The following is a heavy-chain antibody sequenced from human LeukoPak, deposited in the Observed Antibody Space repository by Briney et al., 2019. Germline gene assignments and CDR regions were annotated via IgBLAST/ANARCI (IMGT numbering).Heavy chain of an antibody. J-gene: IGHJ5*02. V-gene: IGHV4-4*02. D-gene: IGHD6-6*01. Sequence: KPSGTLSLTCAVSGGSISSSNWWSWVRQPPGKGLEWIGEIYHSGSTNYNPSLKSRVTISVDTSKNQFSLKLSSVTAADTAVYYCAREKESIAARPVYNWFDPWGQGTLVTVSS. CDR3: AREKESIAARPVYNWFDP. CDR1: GGSISSSNW. CDR2: IYHSGST.